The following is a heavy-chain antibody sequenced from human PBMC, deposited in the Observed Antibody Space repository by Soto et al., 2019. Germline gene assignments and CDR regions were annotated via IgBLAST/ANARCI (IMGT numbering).Heavy chain of an antibody. CDR1: GFTFSSYT. CDR2: ISSSSSFI. J-gene: IGHJ4*02. D-gene: IGHD4-17*01. V-gene: IGHV3-48*01. CDR3: ARDIPMTAVTTYHFDY. Sequence: GGSLRLSCAASGFTFSSYTMNWVRQAPGKGLEWVSYISSSSSFIYYADSVKGRFTISRDNAKNSLYLQMNSLRAEDTAVYYCARDIPMTAVTTYHFDYWGQGTLVTV.